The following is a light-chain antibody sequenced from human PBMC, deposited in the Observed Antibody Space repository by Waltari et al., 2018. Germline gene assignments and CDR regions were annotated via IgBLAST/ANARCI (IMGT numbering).Light chain of an antibody. Sequence: QSALTQPASVFGSPGQSITIPCPGTSSDVGGYNYVSWYQQHPGKAPKLMIYDVSKRPSGVSNRFSGSKSGNTASLTISGLQAEDEADYYCSLYTSSSTYVFGTGTKVTVL. CDR1: SSDVGGYNY. CDR2: DVS. CDR3: SLYTSSSTYV. V-gene: IGLV2-14*01. J-gene: IGLJ1*01.